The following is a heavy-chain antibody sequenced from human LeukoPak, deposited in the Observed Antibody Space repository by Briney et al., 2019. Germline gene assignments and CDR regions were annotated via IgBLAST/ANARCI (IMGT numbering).Heavy chain of an antibody. CDR1: GFTVNTND. D-gene: IGHD2-2*01. J-gene: IGHJ1*01. CDR3: APGGYCSSTSCYPEEYFQH. CDR2: ISGSGGST. V-gene: IGHV3-23*01. Sequence: GGSLRLSCAASGFTVNTNDMSWVRQAPGKGLEWVAVISGSGGSTYYADSVKGRFTISRDNSKNTLYLQMNSLRAEDTAVYYCAPGGYCSSTSCYPEEYFQHWGQGTLVTVSS.